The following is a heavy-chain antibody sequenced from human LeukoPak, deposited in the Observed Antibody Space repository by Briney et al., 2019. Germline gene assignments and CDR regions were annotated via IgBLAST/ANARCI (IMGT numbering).Heavy chain of an antibody. J-gene: IGHJ4*02. D-gene: IGHD3-22*01. CDR3: ARDVGYDSSGYYSSPDY. CDR2: MNPNSGNT. CDR1: GYTCTSYD. Sequence: ASVKVTCKASGYTCTSYDMNWVRQATGQGLEWMGWMNPNSGNTAYAQKFQGRVTIIRITSTSTAYMELSSLRSEDTAVYYCARDVGYDSSGYYSSPDYWGQGTLVTVSS. V-gene: IGHV1-8*03.